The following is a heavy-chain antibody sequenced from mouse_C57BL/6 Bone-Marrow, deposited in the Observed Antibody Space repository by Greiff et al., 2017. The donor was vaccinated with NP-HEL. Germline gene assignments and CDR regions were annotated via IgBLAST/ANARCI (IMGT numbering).Heavy chain of an antibody. Sequence: VKLVESGAELVNPGASVKLSCKASGYTFTEYTIHWVKQRSGQGLAWIGWFYPGSGCIKYNEEFKDKATLTADKSSSTVYMELSRLTSEDAAVYVCARHHYDYEGFAYWGQGTLVTVSA. CDR1: GYTFTEYT. V-gene: IGHV1-62-2*01. D-gene: IGHD2-4*01. CDR2: FYPGSGCI. J-gene: IGHJ3*01. CDR3: ARHHYDYEGFAY.